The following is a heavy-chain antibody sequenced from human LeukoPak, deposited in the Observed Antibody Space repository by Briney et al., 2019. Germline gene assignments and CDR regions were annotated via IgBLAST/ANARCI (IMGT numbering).Heavy chain of an antibody. V-gene: IGHV3-23*01. CDR1: GFTFSSYA. CDR3: AKDLTRRVDYVWGSYRSYYFDY. D-gene: IGHD3-16*02. J-gene: IGHJ4*02. Sequence: TGGSLRLSCAASGFTFSSYAMSWVRQAPGKGLEWVSAISGSGGSTYYADSVKGRFTISRDNSKNTLYLQMNSLRAEDTAVYYCAKDLTRRVDYVWGSYRSYYFDYWGQGTLVTVSS. CDR2: ISGSGGST.